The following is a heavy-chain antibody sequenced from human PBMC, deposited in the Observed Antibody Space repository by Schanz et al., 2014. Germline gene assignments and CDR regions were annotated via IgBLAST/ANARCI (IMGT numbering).Heavy chain of an antibody. CDR2: IWYDGSNK. D-gene: IGHD4-17*01. CDR1: GFTFSSYG. CDR3: ARKMKLGVYGGKGHDSLDI. V-gene: IGHV3-33*01. J-gene: IGHJ3*02. Sequence: QVQLVESGGGVVQPGRSLRLSCAASGFTFSSYGMHWVRQAPGKGLEWVAVIWYDGSNKYYADSVKGRFTISGDSSKYTVYLQMNTLRAEDTAVYYCARKMKLGVYGGKGHDSLDIWGQGTMVTVSS.